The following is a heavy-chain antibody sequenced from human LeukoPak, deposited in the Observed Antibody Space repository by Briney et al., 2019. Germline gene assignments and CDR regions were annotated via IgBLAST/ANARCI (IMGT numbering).Heavy chain of an antibody. Sequence: PGGSLRLSCAASGFTVSSNYMSWVRQAPGKGLEWVSAISGSGGSTYYADSVKGRFTISRDNSKNTLYLQMNSLRAEDTAVYYCASSLWFGESAWYFDYWGQGTLVTVSS. J-gene: IGHJ4*02. V-gene: IGHV3-23*01. CDR2: ISGSGGST. CDR3: ASSLWFGESAWYFDY. D-gene: IGHD3-10*01. CDR1: GFTVSSNY.